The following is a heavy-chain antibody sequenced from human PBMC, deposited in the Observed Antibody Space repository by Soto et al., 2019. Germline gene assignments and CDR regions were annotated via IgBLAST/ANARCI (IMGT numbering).Heavy chain of an antibody. CDR2: ISGYNGKT. CDR3: ERESDVPSYCSGMDV. Sequence: QVQLVQSGGEVRKPGASTVSCKASGYTFTSYGISWVRQAPGQGLEWMGWISGYNGKTNYAQKVQDRVTMTTDPSTRTVDLELRSLRFDYAAVDYCERESDVPSYCSGMDVWGQGTTVTVSS. J-gene: IGHJ6*02. CDR1: GYTFTSYG. D-gene: IGHD2-2*01. V-gene: IGHV1-18*01.